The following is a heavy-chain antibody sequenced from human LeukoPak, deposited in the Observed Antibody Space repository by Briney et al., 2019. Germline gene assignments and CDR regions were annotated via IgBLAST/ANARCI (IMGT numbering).Heavy chain of an antibody. Sequence: HAGGSLRLSCAASGFTFNNYAMNWVRQAPGKGLEWVSSISGGGETTYYADSAKGRFTISRDNSQNTLYLQMNSLRAEDTAVYYCARDYADYVGYFFLDYWGQGTLVTVSS. D-gene: IGHD4-17*01. J-gene: IGHJ4*02. CDR3: ARDYADYVGYFFLDY. CDR2: ISGGGETT. V-gene: IGHV3-23*01. CDR1: GFTFNNYA.